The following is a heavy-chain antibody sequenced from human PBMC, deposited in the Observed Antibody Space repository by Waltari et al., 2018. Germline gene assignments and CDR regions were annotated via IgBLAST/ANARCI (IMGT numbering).Heavy chain of an antibody. CDR3: VRCLANSLYNWLDP. CDR1: GFSFSTSW. V-gene: IGHV3-74*03. J-gene: IGHJ5*02. D-gene: IGHD3-16*01. CDR2: INYDGSDI. Sequence: EVQLVESGGGLVQPGGSLRLSCAASGFSFSTSWMHWVRQAPGTGLVWVSRINYDGSDITYADSVKGRFTISRDNAKNTLYLQMNSLSVEDTAVYYCVRCLANSLYNWLDPWGRGTLVTVSS.